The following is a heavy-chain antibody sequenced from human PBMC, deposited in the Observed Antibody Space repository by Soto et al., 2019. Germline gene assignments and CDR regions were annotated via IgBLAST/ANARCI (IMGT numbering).Heavy chain of an antibody. CDR2: IYPGDSDT. CDR3: ARLEATRITWFKGAYNWIDP. Sequence: PGVSLKNSCKGSGYDFNSHWIGWVRHMPGQGLEWMGIIYPGDSDTRYNPSFQGRVTISADKSSSTAYLQWSTLEASDTAIYYYARLEATRITWFKGAYNWIDPWGEGNRVTISS. J-gene: IGHJ5*02. CDR1: GYDFNSHW. V-gene: IGHV5-51*01. D-gene: IGHD3-10*01.